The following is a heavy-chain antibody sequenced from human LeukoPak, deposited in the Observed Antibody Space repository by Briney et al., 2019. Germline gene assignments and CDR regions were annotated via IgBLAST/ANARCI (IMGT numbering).Heavy chain of an antibody. Sequence: PGGSLRLSCAASGFTFSTYWMHWVRQAPGKGLVWVSRIDHDGINTYYADSVKGRFTISRDNAKNTLYLRMNSLRAEDTAVYYCARDLYRIVVVPHYFDYWGQGTLVTVSS. J-gene: IGHJ4*02. V-gene: IGHV3-74*01. D-gene: IGHD3-22*01. CDR2: IDHDGINT. CDR3: ARDLYRIVVVPHYFDY. CDR1: GFTFSTYW.